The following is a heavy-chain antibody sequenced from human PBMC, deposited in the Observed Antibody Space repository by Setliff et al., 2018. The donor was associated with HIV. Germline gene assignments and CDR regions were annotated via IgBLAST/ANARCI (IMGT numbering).Heavy chain of an antibody. CDR1: GGSTTSGGYY. D-gene: IGHD2-15*01. Sequence: SETLSLTCSVSGGSTTSGGYYWSWIRQHPGKGLEYIGYIYYSGSTYYNPSLKSRVTMSIDTSTQQFFLNVTSVTAADTAVYYCARGRVFCNGDSCYHLDYWGQGIPVTVSS. CDR3: ARGRVFCNGDSCYHLDY. J-gene: IGHJ4*02. CDR2: IYYSGST. V-gene: IGHV4-31*03.